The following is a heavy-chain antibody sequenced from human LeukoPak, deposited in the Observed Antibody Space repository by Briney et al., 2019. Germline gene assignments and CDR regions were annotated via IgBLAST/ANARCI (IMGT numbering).Heavy chain of an antibody. CDR2: IYGGVNT. Sequence: GGSLRLSCAASGFSVSSNYMNWVRQAPGKGLEWVSVIYGGVNTVYADSVKGRFTTSRDDSKNTLYLQMNSLRAEDTAVYYCAKSPKTGFLFDYWGQGTLVTVSS. CDR3: AKSPKTGFLFDY. V-gene: IGHV3-66*01. CDR1: GFSVSSNY. D-gene: IGHD1-1*01. J-gene: IGHJ4*02.